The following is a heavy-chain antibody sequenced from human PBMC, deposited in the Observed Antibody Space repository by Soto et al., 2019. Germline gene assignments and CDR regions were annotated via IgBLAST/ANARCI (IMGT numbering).Heavy chain of an antibody. J-gene: IGHJ5*02. V-gene: IGHV3-7*01. Sequence: ESGGGLVQPGGSLRLSCAASGFTFSSYWMSWVRQAPGKGLEWVANIKQDGSEKYYVDSVKGRFTISRDNAKNSLYLQMNGLRAEDTAVYYCARKGAYCSSTSCYEVLGWFDPWGQGTLVTVSS. D-gene: IGHD2-2*01. CDR1: GFTFSSYW. CDR3: ARKGAYCSSTSCYEVLGWFDP. CDR2: IKQDGSEK.